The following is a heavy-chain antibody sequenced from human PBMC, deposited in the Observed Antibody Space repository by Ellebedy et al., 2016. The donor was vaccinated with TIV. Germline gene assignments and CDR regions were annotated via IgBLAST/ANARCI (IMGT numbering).Heavy chain of an antibody. CDR3: ARERSDSYGAIDY. CDR1: GGSISSYY. CDR2: IYYSGST. D-gene: IGHD5-18*01. V-gene: IGHV4-59*01. Sequence: MPGGSLRLSCAVSGGSISSYYWSWIRQPPGKGLEWIGYIYYSGSTNYNPSLKSRVTISVDTSKNQFSLKLSSVTAADTAVYYCARERSDSYGAIDYWGQGTLVTVSS. J-gene: IGHJ4*02.